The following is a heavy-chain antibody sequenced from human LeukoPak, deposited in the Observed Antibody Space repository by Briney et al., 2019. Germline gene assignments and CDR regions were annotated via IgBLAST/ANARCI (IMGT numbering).Heavy chain of an antibody. CDR2: VIPILGIA. CDR3: AREEITIIGKYFHFYAMDV. CDR1: GGTLSSYA. D-gene: IGHD3-10*01. V-gene: IGHV1-69*04. J-gene: IGHJ6*02. Sequence: ASVKVSCKASGGTLSSYAISWVRQAPGQRVEWVGRVIPILGIANYAQKFQGRVTITADKSTSTAYMELSSLRSDDTAVYFCAREEITIIGKYFHFYAMDVWGQGTTVTVSS.